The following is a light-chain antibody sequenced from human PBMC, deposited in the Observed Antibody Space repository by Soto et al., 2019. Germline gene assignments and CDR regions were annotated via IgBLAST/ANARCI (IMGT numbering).Light chain of an antibody. CDR2: DVS. CDR3: SSYTSSSTVV. J-gene: IGLJ2*01. CDR1: SSDVGGYNY. Sequence: QSALTQPASVSGSPGQSITIYCTGTSSDVGGYNYVSWYQQHPGKAPKLMIYDVSNRPSGVSNRFSGSKSGNTASLTISGLQADDEADYYCSSYTSSSTVVFGGGTKLTVL. V-gene: IGLV2-14*01.